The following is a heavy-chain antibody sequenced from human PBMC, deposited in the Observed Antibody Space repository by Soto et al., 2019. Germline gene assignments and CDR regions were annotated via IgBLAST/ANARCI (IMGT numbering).Heavy chain of an antibody. J-gene: IGHJ4*02. D-gene: IGHD3-16*01. CDR1: GFSLTSRPVG. CDR2: IYWDDDK. V-gene: IGHV2-5*02. CDR3: AHRRNYDGSWNEGVFDY. Sequence: QITLKESGPTLVKPTQTLTLTCTFSGFSLTSRPVGVGWVRQPPGKALEWLAFIYWDDDKRYSPSLRSTLTVTKDAYKTQVVLTLTNMAPVDTATYYCAHRRNYDGSWNEGVFDYWGQGILVTVSS.